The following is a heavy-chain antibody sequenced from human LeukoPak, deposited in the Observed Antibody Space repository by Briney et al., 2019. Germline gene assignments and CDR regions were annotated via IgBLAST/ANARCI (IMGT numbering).Heavy chain of an antibody. CDR3: ARDPRSSGYCSGGSCSDWFDP. Sequence: PSKTLSLTCTVSGGSVSRGSYYWSCIRQPPGKGLEWIGYIYYSGSTNYNPSLKSRVTISVDTSKNQFSLKLSSVTAADTAVYYCARDPRSSGYCSGGSCSDWFDPWGQGTLVTVSS. CDR1: GGSVSRGSYY. V-gene: IGHV4-61*01. D-gene: IGHD2-15*01. CDR2: IYYSGST. J-gene: IGHJ5*02.